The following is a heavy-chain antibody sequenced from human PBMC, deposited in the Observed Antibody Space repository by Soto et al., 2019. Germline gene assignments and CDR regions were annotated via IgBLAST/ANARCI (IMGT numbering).Heavy chain of an antibody. J-gene: IGHJ4*02. D-gene: IGHD5-18*01. V-gene: IGHV3-30*04. CDR1: GFTFSSYA. Sequence: GGSLRLSCAASGFTFSSYAMHWVRQAPGKGLEWVAVISYDGSNTYYTDSVKGRFTISRDNFQNTLYLQMDGLRTDDTAVYYCAKGDLDTSMAMAFDYWGQGTLVTVSS. CDR2: ISYDGSNT. CDR3: AKGDLDTSMAMAFDY.